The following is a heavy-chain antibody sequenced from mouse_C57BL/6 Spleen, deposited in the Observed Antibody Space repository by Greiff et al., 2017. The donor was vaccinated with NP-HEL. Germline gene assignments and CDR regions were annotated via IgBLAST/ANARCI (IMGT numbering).Heavy chain of an antibody. Sequence: VQLQQSGPELVKPGASVKISCKASGYSFTSYYIHWVKQRPGQGLEWIGWIYPGSGNTKYHEKFKGKATLTADTSSSTAYMQLSSLTSEDSAVYYCARSTTVVAPYFDYWGQGTTLTVSS. J-gene: IGHJ2*01. CDR1: GYSFTSYY. CDR2: IYPGSGNT. V-gene: IGHV1-66*01. CDR3: ARSTTVVAPYFDY. D-gene: IGHD1-1*01.